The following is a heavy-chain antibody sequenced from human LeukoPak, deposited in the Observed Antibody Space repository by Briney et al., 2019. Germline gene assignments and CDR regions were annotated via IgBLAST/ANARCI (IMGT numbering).Heavy chain of an antibody. CDR1: GGSFSGYY. D-gene: IGHD3-10*01. CDR2: INQSGST. CDR3: ARGFGSGRYYNY. V-gene: IGHV4-34*01. Sequence: SGTLSLTCTVYGGSFSGYYWSWIRQSPGKGLEWIGEINQSGSTNYNPSLKSRVTISVDTSKNQFSLKLSSVSAADTAVYYCARGFGSGRYYNYWGQGTLVTVSS. J-gene: IGHJ4*02.